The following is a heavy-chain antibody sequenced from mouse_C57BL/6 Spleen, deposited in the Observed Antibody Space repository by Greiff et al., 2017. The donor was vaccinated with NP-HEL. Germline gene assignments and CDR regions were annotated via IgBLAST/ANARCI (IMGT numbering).Heavy chain of an antibody. CDR2: IYPGDGDT. Sequence: QVQLKESGPELVKPGASVKISCKASGYAFSSSWMNWVKQRPGKGLEWIGRIYPGDGDTNYNGKFKGKATMTAEKSSSTAYMQLSSLTSEDSAVYYCARGGNDNDFDYWGQGTTLTVSS. CDR3: ARGGNDNDFDY. V-gene: IGHV1-82*01. J-gene: IGHJ2*01. CDR1: GYAFSSSW. D-gene: IGHD2-12*01.